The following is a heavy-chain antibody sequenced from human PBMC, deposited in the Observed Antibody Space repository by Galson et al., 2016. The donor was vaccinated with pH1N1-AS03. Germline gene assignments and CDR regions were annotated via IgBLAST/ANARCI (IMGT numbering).Heavy chain of an antibody. CDR2: INQDGSEK. D-gene: IGHD5-12*01. CDR1: GFTFSSYG. J-gene: IGHJ4*02. CDR3: ARDLDDKYRGDLGY. V-gene: IGHV3-7*03. Sequence: SLRLSCAASGFTFSSYGMHWVRQAPGKGLEWVAHINQDGSEKNYVDSVKGRFTISRDNAKNSLYLQMNSLRVEDMAVYYCARDLDDKYRGDLGYWGQGTLVTVSS.